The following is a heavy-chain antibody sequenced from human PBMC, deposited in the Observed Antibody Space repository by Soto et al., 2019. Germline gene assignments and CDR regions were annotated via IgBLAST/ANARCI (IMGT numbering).Heavy chain of an antibody. CDR1: GGSFSGYY. V-gene: IGHV4-34*01. CDR2: INHSGST. J-gene: IGHJ4*02. D-gene: IGHD4-17*01. Sequence: SETLSLTCAVYGGSFSGYYWSWIRQPPGKGLEWIGEINHSGSTNYNPSLKSLVTISVDTSKNPFSLKLSCGTPADTAGYYCARGSTTVTTLFDYWAQGTLVTVSS. CDR3: ARGSTTVTTLFDY.